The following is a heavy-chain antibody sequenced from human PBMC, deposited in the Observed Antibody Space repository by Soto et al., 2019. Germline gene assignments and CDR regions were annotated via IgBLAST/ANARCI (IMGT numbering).Heavy chain of an antibody. CDR1: GFTFSSYS. D-gene: IGHD3-10*01. V-gene: IGHV3-23*01. Sequence: EVQLLESGGGLVQPGGSLRLSCAASGFTFSSYSMNWVRQAPGKGLEWVASVGGGGDNTFYADSVKGRFTISRDDSHNTLYLQMNSLRAEDTAVYFCAKRASGSGRSPPLINYWGQGTLVTVSS. CDR3: AKRASGSGRSPPLINY. CDR2: VGGGGDNT. J-gene: IGHJ4*02.